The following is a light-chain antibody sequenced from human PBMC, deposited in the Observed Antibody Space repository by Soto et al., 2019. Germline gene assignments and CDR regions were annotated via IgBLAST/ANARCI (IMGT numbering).Light chain of an antibody. CDR3: QQRSDWVT. V-gene: IGKV3-11*01. CDR2: GAS. CDR1: RSVSSS. Sequence: EIVLTQSPATLSLSPGEGATLSCRAGRSVSSSVAWYQQKPGQAPRLLIYGASNRATGIPVRFSGSGSGTDFTLTISSLEPEDFAVYYCQQRSDWVTFGGGTKVEL. J-gene: IGKJ4*01.